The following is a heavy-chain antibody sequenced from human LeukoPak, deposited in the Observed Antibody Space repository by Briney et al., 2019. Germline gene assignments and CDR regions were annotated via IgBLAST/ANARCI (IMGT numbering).Heavy chain of an antibody. Sequence: SETLSLTCTVSGGSISSSSYYWGWIRQPPGKGLEWIGSIYYSGSTYYNPSLKSRVTISVDTSKNQFSLKLSSVTAADTAVYYCARRDSFSYYYGMDVWGQGTTVTVSS. J-gene: IGHJ6*02. CDR1: GGSISSSSYY. D-gene: IGHD3-3*01. V-gene: IGHV4-39*01. CDR2: IYYSGST. CDR3: ARRDSFSYYYGMDV.